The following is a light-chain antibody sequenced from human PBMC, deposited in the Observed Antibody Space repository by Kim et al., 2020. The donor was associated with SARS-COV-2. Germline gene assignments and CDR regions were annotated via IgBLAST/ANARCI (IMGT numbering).Light chain of an antibody. CDR1: SLRRYY. V-gene: IGLV3-19*01. CDR3: HSRDSSNNHL. CDR2: GKN. J-gene: IGLJ3*02. Sequence: SSELTQDPAVSVALGQTVRITCQGDSLRRYYASWYQQKPGQAPVLVICGKNNRPSGIPDRVSGSSSGNTASLTITGAQAEDEADYYCHSRDSSNNHLFGGGTELTVL.